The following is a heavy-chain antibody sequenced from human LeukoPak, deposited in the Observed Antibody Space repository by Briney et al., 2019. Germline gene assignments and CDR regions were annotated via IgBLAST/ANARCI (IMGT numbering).Heavy chain of an antibody. CDR1: GYTFTGYY. V-gene: IGHV1-2*04. CDR2: INPNSGGT. Sequence: ASVKVSCKASGYTFTGYYMHWVRQAPGQGLEWMGWINPNSGGTNYAQKFQGWVTMTRGTSISTAYMELSRLRSDDTAVYYCARADTTYGSGSYFTFDHWGQGTLVTVSS. J-gene: IGHJ4*02. D-gene: IGHD3-10*01. CDR3: ARADTTYGSGSYFTFDH.